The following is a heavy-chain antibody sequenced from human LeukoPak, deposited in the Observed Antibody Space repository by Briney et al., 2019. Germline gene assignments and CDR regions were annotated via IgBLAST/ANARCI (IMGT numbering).Heavy chain of an antibody. Sequence: GGSLRLSCAASGFTVSSNYMSWVRQAPGKGLEWVSVIYSGGSTYYADSVKGRFTISRDNSKNTLYLQMNSLRAEGTAVYYCASPQGGSSAYYFDYWGQGTLVTVSS. CDR1: GFTVSSNY. V-gene: IGHV3-66*01. CDR3: ASPQGGSSAYYFDY. CDR2: IYSGGST. D-gene: IGHD6-6*01. J-gene: IGHJ4*02.